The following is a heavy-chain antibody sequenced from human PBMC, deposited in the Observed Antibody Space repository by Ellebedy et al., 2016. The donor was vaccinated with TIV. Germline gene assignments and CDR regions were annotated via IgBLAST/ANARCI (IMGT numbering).Heavy chain of an antibody. CDR3: ATDRNWGAS. Sequence: PGGSLRLSCAAPGFSFSSYWMTWFRQTRGKGLESVANINPQGSETHYVDSVRGRFTISRDNATNSLYLQMSGLRIEDMAVYYCATDRNWGASWGQGTLVTVSS. D-gene: IGHD3-16*01. CDR1: GFSFSSYW. V-gene: IGHV3-7*01. CDR2: INPQGSET. J-gene: IGHJ5*02.